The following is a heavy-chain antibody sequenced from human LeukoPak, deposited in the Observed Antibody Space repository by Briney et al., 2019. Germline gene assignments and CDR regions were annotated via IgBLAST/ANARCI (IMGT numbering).Heavy chain of an antibody. D-gene: IGHD2-2*01. CDR1: GFTFSSYW. CDR2: INSDGSST. Sequence: GGSLRLSCAASGFTFSSYWMHWVRQAPGKELVWVSRINSDGSSTSYADSVKGRFTISRDNAKNTLYLQMNSLRAEDTAVYYCAREVIVVVPAAINWFDPWGQGTLVTVSS. V-gene: IGHV3-74*01. J-gene: IGHJ5*02. CDR3: AREVIVVVPAAINWFDP.